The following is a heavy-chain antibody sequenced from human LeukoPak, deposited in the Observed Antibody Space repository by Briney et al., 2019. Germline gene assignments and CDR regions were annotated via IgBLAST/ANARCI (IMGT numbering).Heavy chain of an antibody. Sequence: SVKLSCKASGGTFSSYAISWVRQAPGQGLEWMGGIIPIFGTANYAQKFQGRVTITADESTSTAYMELSCLRSEDTAVYYCARSRYCSSTSCYAHFDYWGQGTLVTVSS. D-gene: IGHD2-2*01. CDR2: IIPIFGTA. CDR3: ARSRYCSSTSCYAHFDY. V-gene: IGHV1-69*01. J-gene: IGHJ4*02. CDR1: GGTFSSYA.